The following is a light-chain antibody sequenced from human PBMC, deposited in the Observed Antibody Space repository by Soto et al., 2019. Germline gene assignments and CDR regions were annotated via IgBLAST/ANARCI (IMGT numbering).Light chain of an antibody. CDR2: GVS. CDR3: QQYGGSPLT. J-gene: IGKJ4*01. CDR1: QSVSSSS. Sequence: EIVLTQSPGTLSLSPGESATLSCRASQSVSSSSLAWYQQKPGQAPRLLFFGVSNRDAGVPDRFGGSGSGTDFTLTISRLETEDVADYYCQQYGGSPLTFGGGTKVEIK. V-gene: IGKV3-20*01.